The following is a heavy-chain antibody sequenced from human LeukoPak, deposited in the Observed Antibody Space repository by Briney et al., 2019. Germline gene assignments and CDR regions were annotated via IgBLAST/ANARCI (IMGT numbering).Heavy chain of an antibody. CDR2: ISSSSSTI. J-gene: IGHJ6*02. Sequence: GGSLRLSCAASGFTFSSYSMNWVRQAPGKGLEWVSYISSSSSTIYYADSVKGRFTISRDNAKNSLYLQMNSLRAEDTAVYYCARGAGGDYYYYYGMDVWGQGTTVTVSS. D-gene: IGHD2-21*02. CDR1: GFTFSSYS. CDR3: ARGAGGDYYYYYGMDV. V-gene: IGHV3-48*04.